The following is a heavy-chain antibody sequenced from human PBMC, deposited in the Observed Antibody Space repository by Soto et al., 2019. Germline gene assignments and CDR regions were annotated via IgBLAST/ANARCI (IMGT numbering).Heavy chain of an antibody. CDR1: GFTFSSYA. CDR3: ARSAVTTFSAFDI. CDR2: IWYDGSNK. V-gene: IGHV3-33*01. Sequence: PGGSLRLSCAASGFTFSSYAMRWVRQAPGKGLEWVAVIWYDGSNKYYADSVKGRFTISRDNSKNTLYLQMNSLRAEDTAVYYCARSAVTTFSAFDIWGQGTMVTVS. D-gene: IGHD4-17*01. J-gene: IGHJ3*02.